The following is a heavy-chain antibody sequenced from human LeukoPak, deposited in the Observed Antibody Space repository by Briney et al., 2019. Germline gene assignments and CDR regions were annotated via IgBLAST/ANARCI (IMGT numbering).Heavy chain of an antibody. CDR2: INPNSGGT. J-gene: IGHJ4*02. CDR1: GYTFTGYC. Sequence: ASVKVSCKASGYTFTGYCMHWVRQAPGQGLEWMGRINPNSGGTNYAQKFQGRVTMTRDTSISTAYMELSRLRSDDTAVYYCARPIAVAGTRTGMDFGYWGQGTLVTVSS. CDR3: ARPIAVAGTRTGMDFGY. D-gene: IGHD6-19*01. V-gene: IGHV1-2*06.